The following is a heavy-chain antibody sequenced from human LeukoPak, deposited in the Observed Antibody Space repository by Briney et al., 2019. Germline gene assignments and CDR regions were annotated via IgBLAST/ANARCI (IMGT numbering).Heavy chain of an antibody. V-gene: IGHV3-9*01. CDR1: GFTFDDYA. D-gene: IGHD4-11*01. CDR3: AKDIDDYDAFDI. Sequence: PGGSLRLSCAASGFTFDDYAMHWVRQAPGKGLEWVSGISWNSGSIGYADSVKGRFTISRDNAKNSLYLQMNSLRAEDTALYYCAKDIDDYDAFDIWGQGTMVTVSS. CDR2: ISWNSGSI. J-gene: IGHJ3*02.